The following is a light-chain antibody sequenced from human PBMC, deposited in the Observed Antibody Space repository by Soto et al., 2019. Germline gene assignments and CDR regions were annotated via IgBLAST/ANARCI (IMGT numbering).Light chain of an antibody. V-gene: IGKV3-11*01. CDR2: DAS. CDR3: QQRSNWRNT. CDR1: QSVSSY. Sequence: EIVLTQSPATLSLSPGERATLSCRASQSVSSYLAWYQQKPGQAPRLLIYDASNRATGIPARFSGSGSGTDFTFTISSLEPEDFAAYYCQQRSNWRNTFGQGTRLEIK. J-gene: IGKJ5*01.